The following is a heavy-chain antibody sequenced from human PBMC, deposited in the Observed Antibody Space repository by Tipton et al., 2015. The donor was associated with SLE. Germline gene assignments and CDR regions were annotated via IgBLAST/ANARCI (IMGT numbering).Heavy chain of an antibody. D-gene: IGHD5-18*01. V-gene: IGHV1-46*01. Sequence: QSGPEVKKPGASVKVSCKASGYTFTSYYMHWVRQAPGQGLEWMGIINPSGGSTSYAQKFQGRFTMTRDTSTNTVYMDLSSLRSEDTAMYYCARDTATVPLEYWGQGTLVTVSS. CDR3: ARDTATVPLEY. CDR1: GYTFTSYY. CDR2: INPSGGST. J-gene: IGHJ4*02.